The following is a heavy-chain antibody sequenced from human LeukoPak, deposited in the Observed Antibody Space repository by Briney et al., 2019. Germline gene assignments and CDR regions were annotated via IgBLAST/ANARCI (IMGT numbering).Heavy chain of an antibody. D-gene: IGHD3-9*01. CDR2: INPNSGGT. CDR1: GYTFTGYY. CDR3: ARESGPYYDILTGYYFSGFEGKNGQNWFDP. Sequence: ASVKVSCKASGYTFTGYYMHLVRQAPGQGLEWMGWINPNSGGTNYAQKFQGRVTMTRDTSTSTAYMELSRLRSDDTAVYYCARESGPYYDILTGYYFSGFEGKNGQNWFDPWGQGTLVTVSS. J-gene: IGHJ5*02. V-gene: IGHV1-2*02.